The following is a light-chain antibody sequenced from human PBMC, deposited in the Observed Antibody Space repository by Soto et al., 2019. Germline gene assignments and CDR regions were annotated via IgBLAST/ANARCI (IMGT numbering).Light chain of an antibody. CDR2: GAS. V-gene: IGKV3-20*01. J-gene: IGKJ4*01. CDR3: QQYGSSPLT. CDR1: QSVSSSY. Sequence: EIVWTQAPGTVSLSPGERATLSCRASQSVSSSYLAWYQQKPGQATRLLIYGASSRATGIQDRFSGSGSGTDFTLTISRLEPEDCSVYYCQQYGSSPLTFGGGTKVEIK.